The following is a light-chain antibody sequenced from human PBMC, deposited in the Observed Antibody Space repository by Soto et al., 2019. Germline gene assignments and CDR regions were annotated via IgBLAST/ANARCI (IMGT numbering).Light chain of an antibody. V-gene: IGKV1-9*01. CDR3: QQYNSYPIT. Sequence: IQLTQSPSSLSASVGDRVTITCRASQGINSFSAWYQQKPGKAPKLLIYAASTLQSGVPSRFSGSGSGTDFTLTISSLQPEDFAVYYCQQYNSYPITFGQGTRLEIK. J-gene: IGKJ5*01. CDR2: AAS. CDR1: QGINSF.